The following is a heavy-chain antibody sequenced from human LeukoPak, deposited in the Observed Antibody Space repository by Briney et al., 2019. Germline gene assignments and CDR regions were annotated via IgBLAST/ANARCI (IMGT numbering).Heavy chain of an antibody. D-gene: IGHD3-22*01. CDR1: GFTLSSFE. V-gene: IGHV3-48*03. CDR3: ARGRYFYDSSGLYYFDY. J-gene: IGHJ4*02. Sequence: GGSLRLSCAASGFTLSSFEMNWVRQAPGKGLEWVSYISSSGGTRYYADSVKGRFTISRDNAKKSLFLQMNSLRAEDTAAYYCARGRYFYDSSGLYYFDYWGQGTLVTVSS. CDR2: ISSSGGTR.